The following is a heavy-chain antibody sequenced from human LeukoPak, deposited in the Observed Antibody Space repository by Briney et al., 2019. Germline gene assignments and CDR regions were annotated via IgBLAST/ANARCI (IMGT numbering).Heavy chain of an antibody. CDR2: IIPIFGTA. Sequence: SVKVSCKASGGTFSSYAISWVRQAPGQGLEWMGGIIPIFGTANYAQKFQGRVTITADESTSTAYMELSSLRSEDTAVYYCAKDPPVAAAGHFDYWGQGTLVTVSS. CDR3: AKDPPVAAAGHFDY. CDR1: GGTFSSYA. D-gene: IGHD6-13*01. V-gene: IGHV1-69*01. J-gene: IGHJ4*02.